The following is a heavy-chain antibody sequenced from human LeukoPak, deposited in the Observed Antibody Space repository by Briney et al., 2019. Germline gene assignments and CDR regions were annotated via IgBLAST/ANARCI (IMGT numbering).Heavy chain of an antibody. CDR2: ISGSGGST. Sequence: GGSLRLSCAASGFTFSSYAMSWVRQAPGKGLEWVSAISGSGGSTYYADSVKGRFTISRDNSKNTLYLQMNSLRAEDTAVYYCAKDLGDNWGPPMDAFDIWGQGTMVTVSS. D-gene: IGHD7-27*01. CDR3: AKDLGDNWGPPMDAFDI. J-gene: IGHJ3*02. CDR1: GFTFSSYA. V-gene: IGHV3-23*01.